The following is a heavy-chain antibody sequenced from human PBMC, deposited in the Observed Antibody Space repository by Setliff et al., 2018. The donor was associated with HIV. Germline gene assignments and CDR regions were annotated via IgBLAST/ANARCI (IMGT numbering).Heavy chain of an antibody. CDR1: GGSISSTTYY. J-gene: IGHJ6*02. V-gene: IGHV4-39*01. CDR2: FHYSGST. Sequence: PSETLSLTCTVSGGSISSTTYYWGWIRQPPGKGLEWIGSFHYSGSTSYNPSLKSRVAISVDTSKSQFSLQMTSVTAADTAVYYCARGLSVYSYANVYYYHGMDVWGQGTTVTVSS. CDR3: ARGLSVYSYANVYYYHGMDV. D-gene: IGHD5-18*01.